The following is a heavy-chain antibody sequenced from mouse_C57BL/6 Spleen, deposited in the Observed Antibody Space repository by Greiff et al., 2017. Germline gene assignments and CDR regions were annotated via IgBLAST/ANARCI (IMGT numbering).Heavy chain of an antibody. J-gene: IGHJ3*01. Sequence: QVQLQQPGAELVKPGASVKLSCKASGYTFTSYWMHWVKQRPGQGLEWIGMIHPNSGSTNYNEKFKSKATLTVDKSYSTAYMQLSRLTSEDSAVYYGARDGKLGPWFAYWGQGTLVTVSA. CDR3: ARDGKLGPWFAY. CDR1: GYTFTSYW. D-gene: IGHD4-1*01. V-gene: IGHV1-64*01. CDR2: IHPNSGST.